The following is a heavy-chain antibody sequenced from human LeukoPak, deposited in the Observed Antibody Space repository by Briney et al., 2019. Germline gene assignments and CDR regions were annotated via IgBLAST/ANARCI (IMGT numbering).Heavy chain of an antibody. CDR3: ARWGLGRVGGRDIDY. D-gene: IGHD1-26*01. CDR1: GFTFSSYA. Sequence: GGSLRLSCPASGFTFSSYAMSWVRQAPGKGLEWVSAISGSGGSTYYADSVKGRFTISRDNSKNTLYLQMNSLRAEDTAVYYCARWGLGRVGGRDIDYWGQGTLVTVSS. CDR2: ISGSGGST. V-gene: IGHV3-23*01. J-gene: IGHJ4*02.